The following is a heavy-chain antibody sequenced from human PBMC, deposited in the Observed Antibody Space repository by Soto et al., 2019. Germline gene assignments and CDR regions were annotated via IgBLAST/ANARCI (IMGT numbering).Heavy chain of an antibody. Sequence: GESLKISCQGSGYSFAIYWIGWVRQMPGKDLEWMGIIYPGDSDTRYSPSFQGQVTISVDKSLRTAYLQWTSLKASDTALYYCXRTRSFTLGFYYDGMDVWGPGTTVTVSS. CDR2: IYPGDSDT. J-gene: IGHJ6*02. D-gene: IGHD6-6*01. V-gene: IGHV5-51*01. CDR1: GYSFAIYW. CDR3: XRTRSFTLGFYYDGMDV.